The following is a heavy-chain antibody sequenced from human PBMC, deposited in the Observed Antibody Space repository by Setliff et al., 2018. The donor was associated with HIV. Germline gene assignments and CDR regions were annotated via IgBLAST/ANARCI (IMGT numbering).Heavy chain of an antibody. Sequence: GASLRLSCAASGYTFSIYAIHWVRQAPGKGLEWVAVISYDGSDKYYAASVKGRFTISRDNSKNTLYLQINSLRAEDTAVYYCAKASRGEYYDNSGFFVTYFDYWGQGKLVTVSS. J-gene: IGHJ4*02. CDR1: GYTFSIYA. D-gene: IGHD3-22*01. CDR3: AKASRGEYYDNSGFFVTYFDY. CDR2: ISYDGSDK. V-gene: IGHV3-30*04.